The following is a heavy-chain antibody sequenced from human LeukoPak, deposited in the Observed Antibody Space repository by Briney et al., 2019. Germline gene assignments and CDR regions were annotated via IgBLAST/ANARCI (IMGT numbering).Heavy chain of an antibody. D-gene: IGHD1-26*01. J-gene: IGHJ4*02. CDR3: ARVIRLVGATFFDY. Sequence: PSETLSLTCAVYEGTLSGYFWSWVRQPPGKGLEWIGEISIAGEINYNPSLRSRATISVDTSKNQFSLKLSSVTAADTAVYYCARVIRLVGATFFDYWGQGTLVTVSS. V-gene: IGHV4-34*01. CDR1: EGTLSGYF. CDR2: ISIAGEI.